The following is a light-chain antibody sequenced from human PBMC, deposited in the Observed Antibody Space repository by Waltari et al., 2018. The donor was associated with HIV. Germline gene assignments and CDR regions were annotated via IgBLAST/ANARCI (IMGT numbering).Light chain of an antibody. V-gene: IGLV1-44*01. J-gene: IGLJ2*01. CDR2: INY. CDR3: AAWDDSLKGVV. CDR1: SSNIGSSP. Sequence: QSVLTQPPSASGTPGQRVTISCSGSSSNIGSSPVNWYQQLPGTAPKLLMYINYQRPSGVPGRFSGSKSGTSASLAISGLQSEDEADYFCAAWDDSLKGVVFGGGTKLTVL.